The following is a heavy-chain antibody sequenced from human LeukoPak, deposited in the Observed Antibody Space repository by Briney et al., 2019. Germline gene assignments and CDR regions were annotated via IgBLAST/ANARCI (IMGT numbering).Heavy chain of an antibody. CDR3: ARARGDSSGWYEYYFDY. CDR1: GGSISSYY. J-gene: IGHJ4*02. V-gene: IGHV4-59*01. CDR2: IYYSGST. Sequence: SETLSLTCTVSGGSISSYYWSWIRQPPGKGLEWIGYIYYSGSTNYNPSLKSRVTISVDTSKNQFSLKLSSVTAADTAVYYCARARGDSSGWYEYYFDYWGRGTLVTVSS. D-gene: IGHD6-19*01.